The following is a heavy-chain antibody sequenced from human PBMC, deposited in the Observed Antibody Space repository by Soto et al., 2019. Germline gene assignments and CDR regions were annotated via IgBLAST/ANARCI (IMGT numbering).Heavy chain of an antibody. CDR2: LITILGTA. V-gene: IGHV1-69*01. CDR3: TSFDSNGYYPQNHY. CDR1: GGSFSSFS. Sequence: QVILAQSGAEVKKPGSSVKVSCKVSGGSFSSFSINWVRQAPGQRFEWMGGLITILGTANFTQQFQDRVTFTADEPTATAYMTLSSLTSEDTAFYYCTSFDSNGYYPQNHYWGPGTQVTFSS. D-gene: IGHD3-22*01. J-gene: IGHJ4*02.